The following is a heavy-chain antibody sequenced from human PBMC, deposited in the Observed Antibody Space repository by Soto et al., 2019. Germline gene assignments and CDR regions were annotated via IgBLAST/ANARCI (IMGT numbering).Heavy chain of an antibody. D-gene: IGHD6-13*01. CDR3: ARIASAGRGWDV. CDR2: IKQDGSEK. V-gene: IGHV3-7*01. Sequence: EVQLVESGGGLVQPGGSLRPSCAASGFTFSSNWMSWVRQAPGKGLEWVGNIKQDGSEKNYVDFMEGRFTISRDNAENSLYLQMNSLRAEDTAVYYCARIASAGRGWDVWGQGTTVVVSS. CDR1: GFTFSSNW. J-gene: IGHJ6*02.